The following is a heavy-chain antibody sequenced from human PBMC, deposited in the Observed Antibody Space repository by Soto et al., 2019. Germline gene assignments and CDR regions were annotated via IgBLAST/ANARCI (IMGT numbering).Heavy chain of an antibody. J-gene: IGHJ6*02. V-gene: IGHV3-64D*06. CDR2: ISSNGGST. D-gene: IGHD6-19*01. CDR1: GFTFSSYA. Sequence: PGGSLRLSCSAYGFTFSSYAMRWVRQAPGKGLEYVSAISSNGGSTYYADSVKGRFTISRDNSKNTLYLQMSSLRAEDTAVYYCVKDSGYSSGWGRYYYGMDVWGQGTTVTVSS. CDR3: VKDSGYSSGWGRYYYGMDV.